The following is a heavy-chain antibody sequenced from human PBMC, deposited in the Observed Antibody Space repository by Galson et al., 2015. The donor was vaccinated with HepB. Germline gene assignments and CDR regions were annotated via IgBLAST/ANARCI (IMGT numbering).Heavy chain of an antibody. CDR2: VSYDGSKK. CDR3: AKDRPLNWQYGPYYMDV. Sequence: SLRLSCAASGFTFSSHGMHWVRQAPGKGLEWVAVVSYDGSKKYYADSVKGRLTISRDNSKNTLFLQMNSMRAEDTAVYYCAKDRPLNWQYGPYYMDVWGKGTTVTVSS. CDR1: GFTFSSHG. D-gene: IGHD6-6*01. J-gene: IGHJ6*03. V-gene: IGHV3-30*18.